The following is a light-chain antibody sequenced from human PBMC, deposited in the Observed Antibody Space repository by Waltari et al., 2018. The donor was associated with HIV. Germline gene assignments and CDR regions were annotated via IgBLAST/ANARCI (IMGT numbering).Light chain of an antibody. Sequence: DIVMTQSPDSLAVSLGERATFNCRSSRTVLSNSDNRNYLAWYHQKTGQSPNVLIYWAPTRQSGVPDRFRASGSGTNFSRTISSLQAADVAVYYCQQYYTVRPTFGGGTKVEIK. V-gene: IGKV4-1*01. CDR2: WAP. J-gene: IGKJ4*01. CDR1: RTVLSNSDNRNY. CDR3: QQYYTVRPT.